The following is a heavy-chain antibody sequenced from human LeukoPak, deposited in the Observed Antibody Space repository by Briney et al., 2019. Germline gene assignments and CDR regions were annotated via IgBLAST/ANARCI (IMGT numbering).Heavy chain of an antibody. J-gene: IGHJ5*02. Sequence: SETLSLTCTVSGGSIRSYYWSWIRQPPGKGLEWIGYIYTSGSTNYNPSLKSRVTISVDTSKNQFSLKLSSVTAADTAVYYCARSTQVVITGDNWFDPWGQGTLVTVSS. V-gene: IGHV4-4*09. CDR2: IYTSGST. CDR1: GGSIRSYY. D-gene: IGHD3-22*01. CDR3: ARSTQVVITGDNWFDP.